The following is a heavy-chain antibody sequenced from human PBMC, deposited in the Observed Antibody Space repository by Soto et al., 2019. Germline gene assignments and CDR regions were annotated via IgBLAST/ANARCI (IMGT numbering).Heavy chain of an antibody. CDR1: GYNISSYD. D-gene: IGHD4-17*01. CDR3: ARQDYGDSPDS. J-gene: IGHJ4*02. V-gene: IGHV1-8*01. Sequence: GASVKVSCKASGYNISSYDIIWVRQAAGQGLEWMGWMDPNRGHSDSVQNFRGRVTMTTNISASTAYMELSGLRSDDTAVYYCARQDYGDSPDSWGQGTLVTVSS. CDR2: MDPNRGHS.